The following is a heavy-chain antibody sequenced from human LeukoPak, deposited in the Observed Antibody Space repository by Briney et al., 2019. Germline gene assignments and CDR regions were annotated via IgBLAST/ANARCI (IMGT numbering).Heavy chain of an antibody. V-gene: IGHV4-30-2*01. CDR3: ARDRNYADYGSYYFDH. D-gene: IGHD4-17*01. Sequence: ASETLSLTCAVSGGSISRNSFSWNWIRQPPGKGLEWIGDIYHSGSTYYNPSLESRVTISIDRSKNQFSLKLRSVTAADTAVYYCARDRNYADYGSYYFDHWGQGILVTVSS. J-gene: IGHJ4*02. CDR2: IYHSGST. CDR1: GGSISRNSFS.